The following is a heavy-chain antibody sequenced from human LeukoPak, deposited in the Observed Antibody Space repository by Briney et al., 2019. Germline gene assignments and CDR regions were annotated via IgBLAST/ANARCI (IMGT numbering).Heavy chain of an antibody. CDR3: ARASYYDSSGYYYGLDY. J-gene: IGHJ4*02. CDR2: IIPIFGTA. D-gene: IGHD3-22*01. Sequence: ASVKVSCKASGGTFSSYAISWVRQAPGQGLEWMGGIIPIFGTANYAQKFQGRVTITADKSTSTAYMELSRLRSEDTAVYYCARASYYDSSGYYYGLDYWGQGTLVTVSS. CDR1: GGTFSSYA. V-gene: IGHV1-69*06.